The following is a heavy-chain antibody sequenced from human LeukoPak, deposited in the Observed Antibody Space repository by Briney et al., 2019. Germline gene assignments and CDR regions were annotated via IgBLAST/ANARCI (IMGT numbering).Heavy chain of an antibody. J-gene: IGHJ4*02. V-gene: IGHV4-34*01. CDR2: INHSGST. D-gene: IGHD5-12*01. Sequence: PGGSLRLSCAASGFTFSSYWMHWIRQPPGKGLEWIGEINHSGSTNYNPSLKSRVTISVDTSKNQFSLKLSSVTAADTAVYYCARLRSGYDLFDYWGQGTLVTVSS. CDR3: ARLRSGYDLFDY. CDR1: GFTFSSYW.